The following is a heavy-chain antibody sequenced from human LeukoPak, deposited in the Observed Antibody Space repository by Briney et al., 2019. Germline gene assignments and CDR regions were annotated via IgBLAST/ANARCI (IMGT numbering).Heavy chain of an antibody. CDR3: ARGLAGRASGAVYFDL. D-gene: IGHD3-16*01. Sequence: SETLSLTCIVSGGSFSYLSWIRQPPGRGLEWIGIIYDHGRTDYNPSLKSRVSISVDTSKNQVSLRLNAVTPADTAVYYCARGLAGRASGAVYFDLWGRGALVTVSS. CDR1: GGSFSY. J-gene: IGHJ2*01. V-gene: IGHV4-59*01. CDR2: IYDHGRT.